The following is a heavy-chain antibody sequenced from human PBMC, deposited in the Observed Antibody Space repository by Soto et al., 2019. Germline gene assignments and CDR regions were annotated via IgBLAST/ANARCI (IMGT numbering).Heavy chain of an antibody. J-gene: IGHJ3*02. CDR1: GGSISSYY. CDR3: ARVGWTYYYDSSGYYYPPTGAFDI. CDR2: IYYSGST. D-gene: IGHD3-22*01. Sequence: SSETLSLTCTVSGGSISSYYWSWIRQPPGKGLEWIGYIYYSGSTNYNPSLKSRVTISVDTSKNQFSLKLSSVTAADTAVYYCARVGWTYYYDSSGYYYPPTGAFDIWGQGTMVTVSS. V-gene: IGHV4-59*01.